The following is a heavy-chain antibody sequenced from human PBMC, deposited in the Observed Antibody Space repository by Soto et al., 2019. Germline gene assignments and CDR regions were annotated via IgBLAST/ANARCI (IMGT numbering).Heavy chain of an antibody. CDR2: LKSDGSGT. J-gene: IGHJ4*02. D-gene: IGHD3-22*01. CDR1: GFTFTSYS. CDR3: EGGEGDYYDENVNLGGH. Sequence: GGSLRLSCEASGFTFTSYSMHWVRQAPGKGLVWVSRLKSDGSGTTYADSVKGRLTISRDNAKNTLYLQMNSLRAEDTAVYYCEGGEGDYYDENVNLGGHWGKGTRVPVSS. V-gene: IGHV3-74*01.